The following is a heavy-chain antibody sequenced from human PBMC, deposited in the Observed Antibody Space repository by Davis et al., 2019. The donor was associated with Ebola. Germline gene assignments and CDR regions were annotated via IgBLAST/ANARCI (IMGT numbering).Heavy chain of an antibody. V-gene: IGHV3-21*06. CDR3: ARPTCSGGSCYTALDS. CDR1: RFTFSSYS. Sequence: GESLKISCAASRFTFSSYSMNWVRQAPGKGLEWVSTISGDSSDIHYGDSVKGRFTISRDNGLNSVFLQMNGLRAEDTGRYYCARPTCSGGSCYTALDSWGQGTLVTVSS. CDR2: ISGDSSDI. D-gene: IGHD2-15*01. J-gene: IGHJ4*02.